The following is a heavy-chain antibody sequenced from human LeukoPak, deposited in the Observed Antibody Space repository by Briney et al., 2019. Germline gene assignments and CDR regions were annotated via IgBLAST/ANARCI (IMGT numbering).Heavy chain of an antibody. Sequence: GGSLRLSCAASGFTFSSYSMNWVRQAPGKGLEWVSSISSSSSYIYYADSVKGRFTISRDNAKNSLYLQMNSLRAEDTAVYYCARVGDIVVVPAAMRRYYFDYWGQGALATVSS. CDR3: ARVGDIVVVPAAMRRYYFDY. J-gene: IGHJ4*02. D-gene: IGHD2-2*01. V-gene: IGHV3-21*01. CDR2: ISSSSSYI. CDR1: GFTFSSYS.